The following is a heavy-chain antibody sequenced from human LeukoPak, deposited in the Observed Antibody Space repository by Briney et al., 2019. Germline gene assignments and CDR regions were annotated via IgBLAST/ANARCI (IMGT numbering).Heavy chain of an antibody. CDR3: ARGTYDSSGYYYGPVDY. V-gene: IGHV3-15*01. CDR2: IKSKIDGETT. Sequence: GGSLSLSCAASGFTFTNAWMNWVRQAPGKGLEWVGHIKSKIDGETTDYAAPVKGRFTISRDDSKNTLYLQTNSLRAEDTAVYYCARGTYDSSGYYYGPVDYWGQGTLVTVSS. D-gene: IGHD3-22*01. J-gene: IGHJ4*02. CDR1: GFTFTNAW.